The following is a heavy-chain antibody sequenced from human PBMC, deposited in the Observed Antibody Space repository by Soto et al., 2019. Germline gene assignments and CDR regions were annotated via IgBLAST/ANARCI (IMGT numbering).Heavy chain of an antibody. CDR2: INHSGST. CDR3: ARLSPIVVVPAADAYGMDV. D-gene: IGHD2-2*01. V-gene: IGHV4-34*01. J-gene: IGHJ6*02. CDR1: GGSFSGYY. Sequence: SETLSLTCAVYGGSFSGYYWSWIRQPPGKGLEWIGEINHSGSTNYNPSLKSRVTISVDTSKNQFSLKLSSVTAADTAVYYCARLSPIVVVPAADAYGMDVWGQGTTVTVSS.